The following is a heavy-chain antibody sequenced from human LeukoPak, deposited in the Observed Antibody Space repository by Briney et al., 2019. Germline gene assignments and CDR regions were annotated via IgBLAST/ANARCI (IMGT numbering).Heavy chain of an antibody. CDR2: INSDESST. Sequence: PGGSLRLSCAASGFTFSTYWMHWVRQAPGKGLVWVSRINSDESSTSYAVSVKGRFTISRDNAKNTLYLQMNSLRAEDTALYYCARGGYSSSKIDYWGQGTLVTVSS. CDR3: ARGGYSSSKIDY. CDR1: GFTFSTYW. D-gene: IGHD5-12*01. J-gene: IGHJ4*02. V-gene: IGHV3-74*01.